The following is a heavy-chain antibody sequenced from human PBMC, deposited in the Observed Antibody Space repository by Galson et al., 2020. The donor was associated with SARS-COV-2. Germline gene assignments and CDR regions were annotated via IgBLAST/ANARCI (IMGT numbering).Heavy chain of an antibody. J-gene: IGHJ3*02. D-gene: IGHD6-13*01. Sequence: SQTLSLTCAISGDSVSSNSAAWNWIRQSPSRGLEWLGRTYYRSQWSTDFAVSVKSRITINPDTSKNQFSLQLNSVTPEDTAIYYCAGRVAGAGSLHIWGQGTMVIVSS. V-gene: IGHV6-1*01. CDR2: TYYRSQWST. CDR3: AGRVAGAGSLHI. CDR1: GDSVSSNSAA.